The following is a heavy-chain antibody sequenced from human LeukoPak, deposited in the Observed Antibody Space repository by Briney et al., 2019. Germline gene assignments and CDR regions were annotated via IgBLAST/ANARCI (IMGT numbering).Heavy chain of an antibody. V-gene: IGHV3-30*18. CDR2: ISYDGIDK. D-gene: IGHD3-22*01. CDR1: GFTFSSYG. Sequence: GGSLRLSCAAPGFTFSSYGMHWVRQAPGKGLEWVAFISYDGIDKYYADSVKGRFTISRDNSKNTLYLQMNSLRAEDTSVYYCAKIMGSYYDTSGPFDCWGQGTLVTVSS. J-gene: IGHJ4*02. CDR3: AKIMGSYYDTSGPFDC.